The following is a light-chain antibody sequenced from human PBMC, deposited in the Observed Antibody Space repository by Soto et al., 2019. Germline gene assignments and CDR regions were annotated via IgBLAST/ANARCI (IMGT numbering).Light chain of an antibody. V-gene: IGLV2-14*01. J-gene: IGLJ1*01. CDR1: SSDVGGYND. Sequence: QSALTQPASVSGSPGQSITISCTGTSSDVGGYNDVSWYQQHPGKAPEFMIYDVSNRPSGVSKRFSGSKSGNTASLTISGLQAEDEADYYCSSYTSSSTYVFGTGTKVTVL. CDR2: DVS. CDR3: SSYTSSSTYV.